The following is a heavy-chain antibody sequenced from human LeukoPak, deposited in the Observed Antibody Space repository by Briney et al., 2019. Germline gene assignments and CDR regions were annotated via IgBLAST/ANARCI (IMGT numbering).Heavy chain of an antibody. Sequence: SETLSLTCAVYGGSFSGYYWSWIRQPPGKGLEWIGEINHSGSTNYNPSLKSRVTISVDTSKNQFSLKLSSVTAADTAVYYCARVGDRFDGAFDIWGQGTMVTVSS. CDR3: ARVGDRFDGAFDI. CDR2: INHSGST. D-gene: IGHD3-10*01. V-gene: IGHV4-34*01. CDR1: GGSFSGYY. J-gene: IGHJ3*02.